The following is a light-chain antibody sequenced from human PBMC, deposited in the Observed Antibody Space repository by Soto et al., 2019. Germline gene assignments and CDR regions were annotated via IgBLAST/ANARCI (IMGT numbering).Light chain of an antibody. CDR2: EVT. J-gene: IGLJ1*01. V-gene: IGLV2-14*01. CDR1: SSDVGGYDY. CDR3: RSYTISSTYV. Sequence: ALPQPASVSGSPGQSITISCTGTSSDVGGYDYVSWYQLHPGKAPKLMICEVTNRPSGVSYRFSGSKSGNTASLTIPGLQAEDEADYYCRSYTISSTYVSGTWTKVTV.